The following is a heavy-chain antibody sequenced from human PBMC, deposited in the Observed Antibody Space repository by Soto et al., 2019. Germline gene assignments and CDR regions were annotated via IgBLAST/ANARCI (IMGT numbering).Heavy chain of an antibody. J-gene: IGHJ6*02. CDR1: GVTFGSYA. CDR3: AKARDQLPIYNYYDMDV. CDR2: MSGRGGST. Sequence: EVQLLESGGGLVQPGGSLRLSCAASGVTFGSYAMTWVRQPPGKRLEWVYAMSGRGGSTYYADSVRGRFTLSRDNSKNTLELQMDSLRAEATAVYYCAKARDQLPIYNYYDMDVWGQGTTVTVSS. D-gene: IGHD2-2*01. V-gene: IGHV3-23*01.